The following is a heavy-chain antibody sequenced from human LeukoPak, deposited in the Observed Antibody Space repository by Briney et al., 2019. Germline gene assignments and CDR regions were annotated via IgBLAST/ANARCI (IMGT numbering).Heavy chain of an antibody. Sequence: GGSLRLSCTASGFTFGDYAMSWVRQAPGKGLEWVGFIRSKAYGGTTEYAASVKGRFTISRDDSKSIAYLQMNSLKTEDTAVYYCTRLPYNWSYYYYYMDVWGKGTTVTVSS. CDR1: GFTFGDYA. CDR2: IRSKAYGGTT. D-gene: IGHD1-20*01. V-gene: IGHV3-49*04. CDR3: TRLPYNWSYYYYYMDV. J-gene: IGHJ6*03.